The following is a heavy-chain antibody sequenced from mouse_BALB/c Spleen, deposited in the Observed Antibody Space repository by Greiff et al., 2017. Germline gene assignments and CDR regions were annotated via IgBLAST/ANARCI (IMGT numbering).Heavy chain of an antibody. J-gene: IGHJ1*01. V-gene: IGHV1-69*02. D-gene: IGHD1-1*01. CDR3: ARDYGSSLYFDV. CDR2: IYPSDSYT. CDR1: GYTFTSYW. Sequence: QVQLQQPGAELVRPGASVKLSCKASGYTFTSYWINWVKQRPGQGLEWIGNIYPSDSYTNYNQKFKDKATLTVDKSSSTAYMQLSSPTSEDSAVYYCARDYGSSLYFDVWGAGTTVTVSS.